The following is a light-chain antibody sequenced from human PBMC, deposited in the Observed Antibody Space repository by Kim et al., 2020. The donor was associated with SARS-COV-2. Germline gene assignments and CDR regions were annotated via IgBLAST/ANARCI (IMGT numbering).Light chain of an antibody. V-gene: IGKV4-1*01. J-gene: IGKJ4*01. Sequence: DIVMTQSPDSLAVSLGERATINCKSSQRVLNTSNNKNYLAWYQQKPGQPPKLLIYWASTRESGVPDRFSGSGSGTDFTLTISSLQAEDVAVCYCQQYYNTPMGFGGGTKVEIK. CDR1: QRVLNTSNNKNY. CDR2: WAS. CDR3: QQYYNTPMG.